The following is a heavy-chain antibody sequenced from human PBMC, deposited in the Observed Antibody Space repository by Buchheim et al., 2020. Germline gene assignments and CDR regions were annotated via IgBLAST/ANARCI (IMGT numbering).Heavy chain of an antibody. CDR1: GYTFASYY. V-gene: IGHV1-46*03. J-gene: IGHJ4*02. CDR2: IDPSRGGT. Sequence: QVQLVQSGAEVKKPGDSVKVSCKASGYTFASYYMHWVRQAPGQGLEWMGIIDPSRGGTSYAQKFQGRVTMTRDTSTSTVYMELNNLRSEDTAVYYCGRDHLAGLRLLDYWGQGTL. CDR3: GRDHLAGLRLLDY. D-gene: IGHD5/OR15-5a*01.